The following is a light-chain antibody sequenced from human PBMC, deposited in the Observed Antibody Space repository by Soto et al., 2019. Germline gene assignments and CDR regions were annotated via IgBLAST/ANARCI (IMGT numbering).Light chain of an antibody. V-gene: IGKV1-39*01. CDR2: EAS. Sequence: DIQMTQSPSSLSASVGDRVTITCRASQSISSYLNWYQQKPGKAPKLLIYEASSLQSGVSSRFSGSGSGTDFTLTISSLQPEDFATYYCQQSDTTPWTFGQGTRVEIK. J-gene: IGKJ1*01. CDR1: QSISSY. CDR3: QQSDTTPWT.